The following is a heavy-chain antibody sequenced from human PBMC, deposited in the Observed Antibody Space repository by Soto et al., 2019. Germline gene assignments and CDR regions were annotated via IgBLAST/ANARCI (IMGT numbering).Heavy chain of an antibody. CDR1: GYHVSSNSAA. V-gene: IGHV6-1*01. Sequence: SETQSLTCAISGYHVSSNSAAWNWIRQSPSRGLEWLGRTYYRSKWYNDYAVSVKSRITINPDTSKNQFSLQLNSVTPEDTAVYYCAREAPLGWYSDYWGQGTLVTVSS. J-gene: IGHJ4*02. CDR2: TYYRSKWYN. CDR3: AREAPLGWYSDY. D-gene: IGHD6-19*01.